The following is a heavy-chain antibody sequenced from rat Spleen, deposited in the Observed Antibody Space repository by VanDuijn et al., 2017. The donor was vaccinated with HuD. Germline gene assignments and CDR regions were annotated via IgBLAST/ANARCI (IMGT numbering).Heavy chain of an antibody. V-gene: IGHV5-31*01. CDR3: ARPTTGIPFNY. J-gene: IGHJ2*01. D-gene: IGHD1-9*01. Sequence: EVQLVESGGGLVQPGRSLKLSCVASGFTFNNYWMSWIRQAPGKGLEWVAAISYDGSSTYYRDSVNGRFTISRDNAKSTLYLQVDSLRSEDTAIYYCARPTTGIPFNYWGQGVMVTVSS. CDR2: ISYDGSST. CDR1: GFTFNNYW.